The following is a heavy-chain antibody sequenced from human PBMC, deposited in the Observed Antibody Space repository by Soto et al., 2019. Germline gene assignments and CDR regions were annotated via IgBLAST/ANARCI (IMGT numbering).Heavy chain of an antibody. D-gene: IGHD6-25*01. J-gene: IGHJ6*03. V-gene: IGHV3-23*01. CDR3: AKAGGTGFYYYMDV. CDR2: ISGGGGST. CDR1: GFTFSSYA. Sequence: GGSLRLSCVASGFTFSSYAMTWVRQAPGKGLEWVSAISGGGGSTYYADSVKGRFTISRDNSKNTLYVQMDSLRAEDTAVYYCAKAGGTGFYYYMDVWGKGTTVTVSS.